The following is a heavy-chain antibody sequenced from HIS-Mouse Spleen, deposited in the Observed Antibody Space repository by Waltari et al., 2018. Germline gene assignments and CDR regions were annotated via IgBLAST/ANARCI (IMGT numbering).Heavy chain of an antibody. CDR1: GGSISSSSYY. V-gene: IGHV4-39*07. CDR3: ARDGFLLGFFDY. CDR2: IYYSWRT. J-gene: IGHJ4*02. D-gene: IGHD3-16*01. Sequence: QLQLQESGPGLVKPSETLSLTCTISGGSISSSSYYWGWIRQPPGKGLEWIGSIYYSWRTYANPALKSRVTISVDTSKNQFSLKLSAVTAADTAVYYCARDGFLLGFFDYWGQGTLVTVSS.